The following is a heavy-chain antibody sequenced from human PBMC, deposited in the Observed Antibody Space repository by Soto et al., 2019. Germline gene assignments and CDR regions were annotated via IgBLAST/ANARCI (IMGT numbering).Heavy chain of an antibody. J-gene: IGHJ4*02. CDR1: GGSFSGYY. CDR2: INHSGST. V-gene: IGHV4-34*01. CDR3: ARGPRTWFAY. Sequence: SETLSLTCAVYGGSFSGYYWSWIRQPPGKGLEWIGEINHSGSTNYNPSLKSRVTISVDTSKNQFSLKLSSVTAADTAVYYCARGPRTWFAYWGQGTLVTVSS.